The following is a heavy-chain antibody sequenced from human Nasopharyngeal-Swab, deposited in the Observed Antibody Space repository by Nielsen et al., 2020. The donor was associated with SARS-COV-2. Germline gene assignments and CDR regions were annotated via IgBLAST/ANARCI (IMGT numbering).Heavy chain of an antibody. J-gene: IGHJ6*02. CDR2: INHSGST. D-gene: IGHD3-3*01. CDR3: ARGPHRRITIFGVVIESYYYGMDV. V-gene: IGHV4-39*07. Sequence: SETLSLTCTVSGGSISSSSYYWGWIRQPPGKGLEWIGEINHSGSTNYNPSLKSRVTISVDTSKNQFSLKLTSVTAADTAVYYCARGPHRRITIFGVVIESYYYGMDVWGQGTTVTVSS. CDR1: GGSISSSSYY.